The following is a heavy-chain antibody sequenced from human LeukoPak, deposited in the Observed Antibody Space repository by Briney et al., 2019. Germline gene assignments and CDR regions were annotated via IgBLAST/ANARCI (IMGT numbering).Heavy chain of an antibody. Sequence: GASVKVSCKASGGTFSSYAISWVRQAPGQGLEWMGRIIPILGIANYAQKFQGRVTITEDKSTSTAYMELSSLRSEDTAVYYCARDHNILTGYYDYWGQGTLVTVSS. CDR2: IIPILGIA. CDR3: ARDHNILTGYYDY. D-gene: IGHD3-9*01. CDR1: GGTFSSYA. J-gene: IGHJ4*02. V-gene: IGHV1-69*04.